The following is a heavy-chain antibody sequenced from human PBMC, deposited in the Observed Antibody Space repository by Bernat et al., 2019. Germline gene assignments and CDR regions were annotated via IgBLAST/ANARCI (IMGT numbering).Heavy chain of an antibody. V-gene: IGHV3-7*03. CDR1: GFIFSNYW. CDR3: ARAVAENWFDP. D-gene: IGHD2-15*01. Sequence: EVQLVESGGGLVQPGGSLRLSCAASGFIFSNYWMSWVRQAPGKGLEWVANIKPDGTDKYYMDSVKGRFTITRDNDKNSVYLQMNSLRADDTAVYYCARAVAENWFDPWGQGTLVTVSS. CDR2: IKPDGTDK. J-gene: IGHJ5*02.